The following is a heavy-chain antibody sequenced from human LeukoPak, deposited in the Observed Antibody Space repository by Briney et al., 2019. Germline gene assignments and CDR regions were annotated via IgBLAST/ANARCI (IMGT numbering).Heavy chain of an antibody. CDR2: INGRGGSS. Sequence: GGSLRLSCAASGFTFSTYAMNWVRQTPGKGLEWVSAINGRGGSSYYADSVKGRFTISRDNSKNTLYLQMNSLRAEDTAVYYCAKDQGLDYWGQGTLVTVSS. CDR3: AKDQGLDY. J-gene: IGHJ4*02. V-gene: IGHV3-23*01. CDR1: GFTFSTYA.